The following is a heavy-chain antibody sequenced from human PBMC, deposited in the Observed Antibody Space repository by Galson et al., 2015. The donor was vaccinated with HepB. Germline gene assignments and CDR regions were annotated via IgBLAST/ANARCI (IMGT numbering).Heavy chain of an antibody. J-gene: IGHJ3*02. CDR3: AREGDTLLYDPNAFDI. V-gene: IGHV3-48*01. CDR1: GFTFSSYS. D-gene: IGHD3-22*01. CDR2: ISSSSSTI. Sequence: SLRLSCAASGFTFSSYSMNWVRQAPGKGLEWVSYISSSSSTIYYADSVKGRFTISRDNAKNSLYLQMNSLRAEDTAVYYCAREGDTLLYDPNAFDIWGQGTMVTVSS.